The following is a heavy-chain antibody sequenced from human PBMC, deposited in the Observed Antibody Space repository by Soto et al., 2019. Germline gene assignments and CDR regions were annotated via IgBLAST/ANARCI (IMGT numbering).Heavy chain of an antibody. D-gene: IGHD2-2*01. CDR2: ISWNGGSI. CDR1: GFTFDDYA. CDR3: AKEAGYCSSTSCYGYWYFDL. Sequence: EVQLVESGGGLVQPGRSLRLSCAASGFTFDDYAMHWVRQAPGKGLEWVSGISWNGGSIGYADSVKGRFTISRDNAKNSLYLQMNSLRAEDTALYYCAKEAGYCSSTSCYGYWYFDLWGRGTLVTVSS. J-gene: IGHJ2*01. V-gene: IGHV3-9*01.